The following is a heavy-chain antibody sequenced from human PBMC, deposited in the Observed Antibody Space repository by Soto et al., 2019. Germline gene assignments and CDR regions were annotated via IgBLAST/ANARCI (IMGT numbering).Heavy chain of an antibody. CDR3: ARDKDRQQLGGNYYYIMDV. Sequence: QVQLVQSGAAVKKPGSSVKVSCKTSGGTFRTSAISWVRQAPGQGLEWMGGIMPVFPTPDYAQKFQGRVTITADESTGTAYMELSNLRSEDTAVYYCARDKDRQQLGGNYYYIMDVGGQGTTVTVSS. J-gene: IGHJ6*01. CDR1: GGTFRTSA. D-gene: IGHD3-3*02. V-gene: IGHV1-69*12. CDR2: IMPVFPTP.